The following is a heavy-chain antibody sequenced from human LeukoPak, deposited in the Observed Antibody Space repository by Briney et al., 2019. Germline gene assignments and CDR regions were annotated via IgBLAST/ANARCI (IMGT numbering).Heavy chain of an antibody. CDR1: GGSISSGGYY. D-gene: IGHD3-10*01. V-gene: IGHV4-31*03. CDR3: ARFDVTKVRGVIPPPFDY. Sequence: NPSQTLSLTCTVSGGSISSGGYYWSWIRQHPGKGLEWIGYIYYSGSTYYNPSLKSRVTISVDTSKNQFSLKLSSVTAADTAVYYCARFDVTKVRGVIPPPFDYWGQGTLVTVSS. J-gene: IGHJ4*02. CDR2: IYYSGST.